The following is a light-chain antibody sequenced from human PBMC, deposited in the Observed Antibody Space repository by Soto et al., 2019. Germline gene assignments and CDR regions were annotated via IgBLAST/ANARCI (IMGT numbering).Light chain of an antibody. Sequence: AIQITQSPSSLSASVGDRVSITCRASQDIKSDLGWYQHKPGKAPKLLIYGASNLQSGVPSRFSGSGSGTDFTLTISSLQPDDFATYYCLQDYNYPLIFGQGTKVEIK. CDR1: QDIKSD. CDR2: GAS. V-gene: IGKV1-6*01. J-gene: IGKJ1*01. CDR3: LQDYNYPLI.